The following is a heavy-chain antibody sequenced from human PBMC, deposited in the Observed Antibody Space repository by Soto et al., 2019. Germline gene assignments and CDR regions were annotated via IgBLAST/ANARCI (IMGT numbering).Heavy chain of an antibody. CDR3: ARATMIVERNWFDP. D-gene: IGHD3-22*01. CDR2: ISYDGSNK. CDR1: GFTFSSYA. J-gene: IGHJ5*02. Sequence: PGGSPRLSCAASGFTFSSYAMHWVRQAPGKGLEWVAVISYDGSNKYYADSVKGRFTISRDNSKNTLYLQMNSLRSEDTAVYYCARATMIVERNWFDPWAQGTLVTVSS. V-gene: IGHV3-30-3*01.